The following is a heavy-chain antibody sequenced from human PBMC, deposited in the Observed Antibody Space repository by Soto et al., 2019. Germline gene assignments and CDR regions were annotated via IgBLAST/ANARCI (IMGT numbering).Heavy chain of an antibody. CDR1: GYSFTVYY. Sequence: HEHLVQSGAEVKRPGASLKVSCKASGYSFTVYYIHWVRQAPGQGLEWMGWINPDSGATNYAQNFQGRVTLTSDTSISTAYMDLTSLTSDDTAVYYCARGDYGTGGYPFPYFDYWGQGTLVIVSS. CDR3: ARGDYGTGGYPFPYFDY. D-gene: IGHD2-8*02. V-gene: IGHV1-2*02. J-gene: IGHJ4*02. CDR2: INPDSGAT.